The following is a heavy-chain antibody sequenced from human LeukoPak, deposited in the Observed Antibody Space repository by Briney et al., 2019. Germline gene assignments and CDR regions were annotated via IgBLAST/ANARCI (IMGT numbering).Heavy chain of an antibody. J-gene: IGHJ2*01. CDR3: ARDLATGTNWYFDL. CDR1: GGSISSYY. V-gene: IGHV4-4*07. Sequence: PSETLSLTCTVSGGSISSYYWSWIRQPAGKGLEWIGRIYTSGSTNYNPSLKSRVTMSVDTSKNQFSLKLSSVTAADTAVYYCARDLATGTNWYFDLWGRGTLVTVSS. CDR2: IYTSGST. D-gene: IGHD1/OR15-1a*01.